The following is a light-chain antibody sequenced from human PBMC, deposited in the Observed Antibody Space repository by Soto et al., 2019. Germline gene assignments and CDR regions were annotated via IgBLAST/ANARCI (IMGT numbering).Light chain of an antibody. Sequence: DIVMTQSPEYLAVSLGERATINCKSSQNVLYSSNNKNLIAWYQQKPGQPPKLLIYWASTRESGVPDRFSGIGSGRDFTLTISSLQAEDVAVYYCQKYYSPTRYAFGQGTRLEIK. CDR1: QNVLYSSNNKNL. V-gene: IGKV4-1*01. CDR2: WAS. CDR3: QKYYSPTRYA. J-gene: IGKJ2*01.